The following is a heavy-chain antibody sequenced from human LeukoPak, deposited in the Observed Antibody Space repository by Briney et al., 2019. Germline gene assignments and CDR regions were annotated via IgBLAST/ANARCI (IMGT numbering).Heavy chain of an antibody. J-gene: IGHJ3*02. V-gene: IGHV4-34*01. CDR3: AIIPIPGGDAFDI. Sequence: SETLSLTCAVYGGSFSGYYWSWIRQPPGKGLEWIGEINHSGSTKYNPFLKSRVTISADTSKNQFSLKLSSVTAADTAVYYCAIIPIPGGDAFDIWGQGTMVTVSS. CDR1: GGSFSGYY. D-gene: IGHD3-10*01. CDR2: INHSGST.